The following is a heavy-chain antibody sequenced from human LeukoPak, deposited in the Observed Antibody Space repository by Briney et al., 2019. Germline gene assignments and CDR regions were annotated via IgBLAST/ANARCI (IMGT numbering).Heavy chain of an antibody. J-gene: IGHJ4*02. CDR3: AGLDDFWSGYSPDDY. Sequence: PSETLSLTCAVSGYSISSSYYWGWIRQPPGKGLEWIGSSYHSGSTYYNPSLKSRVTISRDTSKNQFSLKLSSVTAADTAVYYCAGLDDFWSGYSPDDYWGQGTLVTVSS. CDR2: SYHSGST. CDR1: GYSISSSYY. D-gene: IGHD3-3*01. V-gene: IGHV4-38-2*01.